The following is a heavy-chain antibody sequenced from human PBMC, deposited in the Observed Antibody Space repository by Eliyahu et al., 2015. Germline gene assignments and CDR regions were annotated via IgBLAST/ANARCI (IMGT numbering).Heavy chain of an antibody. CDR1: GASIDXYY. CDR3: ARGLLPIGEIDF. D-gene: IGHD2-21*01. CDR2: VDYSGGT. Sequence: QVQLQESGPGLVKPSGTLSLTCSVSGASIDXYYWNWIRQPPGKGPERVVDVDYSGGTTYSPSLKSRVTILEDTSKNQFSLKLTSVTAADTAIYYCARGLLPIGEIDFWGQGTLVTVSS. V-gene: IGHV4-59*08. J-gene: IGHJ4*02.